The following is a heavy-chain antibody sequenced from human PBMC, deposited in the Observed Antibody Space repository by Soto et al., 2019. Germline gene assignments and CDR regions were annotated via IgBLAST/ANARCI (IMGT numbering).Heavy chain of an antibody. CDR2: IYYSGST. D-gene: IGHD4-17*01. CDR1: GDSIINYY. CDR3: ARHAFRDFGFYS. Sequence: PSETLSLTCTVSGDSIINYYWSWIRQPLGKGLEWIGYIYYSGSTNYSPSLKSRVTISVDTSKNQFSLKLNSVIAADTAVYYCARHAFRDFGFYSWGQGALVTASS. J-gene: IGHJ4*02. V-gene: IGHV4-59*08.